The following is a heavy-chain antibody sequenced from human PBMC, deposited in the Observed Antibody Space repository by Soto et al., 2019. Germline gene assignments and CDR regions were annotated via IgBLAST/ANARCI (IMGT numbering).Heavy chain of an antibody. CDR3: AKDRDGAAAGPTKFYGMDV. Sequence: EVQLLESGGGLVQPGGSLRLACAASGFTFSSYAMSWVRQAPGKGLEGVWVISGSGDSTYYAESVRGRFTISRENSKNALYLQMNSLRAEDTAVYYWAKDRDGAAAGPTKFYGMDVWGQGTTVTVSS. J-gene: IGHJ6*02. CDR1: GFTFSSYA. V-gene: IGHV3-23*01. D-gene: IGHD6-13*01. CDR2: ISGSGDST.